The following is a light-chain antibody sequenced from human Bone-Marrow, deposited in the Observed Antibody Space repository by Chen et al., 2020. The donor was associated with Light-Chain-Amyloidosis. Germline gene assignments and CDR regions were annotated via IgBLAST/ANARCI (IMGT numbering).Light chain of an antibody. Sequence: QSALTQTDSVAGSPGQSIINSCTGTRSEIGSLNLVSWYQHHPAKAPKLIIYEVEKRPSGVSNRFSGSRSGNTASLTISGLQADDEAAYYCCSYAGAGTYVFGTGTEVTVL. CDR2: EVE. CDR3: CSYAGAGTYV. J-gene: IGLJ1*01. CDR1: RSEIGSLNL. V-gene: IGLV2-23*02.